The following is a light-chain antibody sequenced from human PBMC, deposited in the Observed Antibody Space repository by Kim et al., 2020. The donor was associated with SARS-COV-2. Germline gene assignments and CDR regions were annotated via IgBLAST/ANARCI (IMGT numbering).Light chain of an antibody. V-gene: IGLV2-23*01. Sequence: QSVLTQPASVSGSPGQSITMSCTGTNRDVGGYDLVSWYQRHPGKGPKLLIYEVNKRPSGVSNRFSGFKSGSTASLTISGLQAEDEADYYCCAYAGSGTLLFGSGTKVTVL. CDR2: EVN. CDR3: CAYAGSGTLL. J-gene: IGLJ1*01. CDR1: NRDVGGYDL.